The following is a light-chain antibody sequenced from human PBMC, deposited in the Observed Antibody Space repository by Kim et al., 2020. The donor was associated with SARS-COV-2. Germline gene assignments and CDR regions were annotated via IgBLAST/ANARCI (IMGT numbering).Light chain of an antibody. CDR2: ATS. J-gene: IGKJ4*01. V-gene: IGKV1-12*01. Sequence: GDRVTITCRASQCISSGLAWYQQKPGKAPKLLIDATSSLQSGVPSRFSGSGSGTDFTLTISSLQPEDFATYYCQQANSFPHRTLTFGGGTKVEIK. CDR1: QCISSG. CDR3: QQANSFPHRTLT.